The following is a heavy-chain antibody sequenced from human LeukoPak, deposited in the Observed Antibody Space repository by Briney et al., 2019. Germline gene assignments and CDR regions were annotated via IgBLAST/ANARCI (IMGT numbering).Heavy chain of an antibody. J-gene: IGHJ4*02. V-gene: IGHV4-34*01. CDR3: ARGGRTKIIDY. Sequence: SETLSLTCAVYGGPFSGYYWSWIRQPPGKGLEWIGEINHSGSTNYNPSLKSRVTISVDTSKNQFSLKLSSVTAADTAVYYCARGGRTKIIDYWGQGTLVTVSS. CDR1: GGPFSGYY. CDR2: INHSGST.